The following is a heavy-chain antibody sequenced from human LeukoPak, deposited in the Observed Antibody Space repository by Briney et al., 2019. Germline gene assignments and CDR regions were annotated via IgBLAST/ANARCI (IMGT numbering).Heavy chain of an antibody. D-gene: IGHD4-17*01. CDR1: GGSISSYY. J-gene: IGHJ4*02. CDR2: LYYSGST. Sequence: SETLSLTCTVSGGSISSYYWSWIRQPPGKELEWIGYLYYSGSTNYNPSFKSRVTMSVDTSKNQFSLKLNSMTAADTAVYFCARGRYNDYGFDYWGQGTLVTVSS. CDR3: ARGRYNDYGFDY. V-gene: IGHV4-59*01.